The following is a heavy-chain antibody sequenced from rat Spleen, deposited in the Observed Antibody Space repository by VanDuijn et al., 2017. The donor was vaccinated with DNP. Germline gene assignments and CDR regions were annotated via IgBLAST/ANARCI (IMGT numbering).Heavy chain of an antibody. V-gene: IGHV2S63*01. J-gene: IGHJ2*01. CDR3: TSLTVVTGSDY. CDR2: MWSAGNT. CDR1: GFSLTDHG. Sequence: VQLKESGPGLVQPSQTLSLTCAVSGFSLTDHGIHWVRQPPGKGLEWMGVMWSAGNTAYNSALKSRLSISRDTSKSQVFLKMSSLQTEDTAMYDCTSLTVVTGSDYWGQGVTVTVSS. D-gene: IGHD1-1*01.